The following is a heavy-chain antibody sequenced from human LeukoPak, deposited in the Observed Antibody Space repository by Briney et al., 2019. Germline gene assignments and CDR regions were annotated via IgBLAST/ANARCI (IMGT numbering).Heavy chain of an antibody. Sequence: GGSLRLSCAASGFTFDDYAMHWVRQAPGKGLEWVSGISWNSDSIGYADSVKGRFTISRDNAKNSLYLQMNSLRAEDMALYYCARPEGIYDSSGYYTDGGSDAFDIWGQGTMVTVSS. CDR2: ISWNSDSI. CDR1: GFTFDDYA. CDR3: ARPEGIYDSSGYYTDGGSDAFDI. J-gene: IGHJ3*02. V-gene: IGHV3-9*03. D-gene: IGHD3-22*01.